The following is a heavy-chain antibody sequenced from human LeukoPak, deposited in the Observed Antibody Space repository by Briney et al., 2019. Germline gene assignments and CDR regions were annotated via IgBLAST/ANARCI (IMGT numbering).Heavy chain of an antibody. V-gene: IGHV1-69*13. D-gene: IGHD6-13*01. CDR1: GGTFSSYA. Sequence: GASVKVSCKASGGTFSSYAISWVRQAPGQGLEWMGGIIPIFGTANYAQKFQGRVTITADESTSTAYMELSSLRSEDTAVYYCARQDSSPSYFDYWGQGTLVTVSS. CDR3: ARQDSSPSYFDY. CDR2: IIPIFGTA. J-gene: IGHJ4*02.